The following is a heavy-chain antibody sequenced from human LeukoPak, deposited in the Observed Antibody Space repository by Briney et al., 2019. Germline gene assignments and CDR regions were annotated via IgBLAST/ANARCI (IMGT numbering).Heavy chain of an antibody. V-gene: IGHV4-34*01. Sequence: SETLSLTCAVYGGSFSGNYWTLIRQTPGRGLEWIGESSPTGDITGYNPSLKGRATISVDSSKNRFSLKLTSVTAADTGVYYCARVPDFIARPCDSWGPGTLVTVSS. D-gene: IGHD2-21*01. CDR3: ARVPDFIARPCDS. CDR2: SSPTGDIT. CDR1: GGSFSGNY. J-gene: IGHJ4*02.